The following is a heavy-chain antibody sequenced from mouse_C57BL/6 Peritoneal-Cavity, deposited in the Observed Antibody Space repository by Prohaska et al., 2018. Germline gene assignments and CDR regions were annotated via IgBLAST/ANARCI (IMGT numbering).Heavy chain of an antibody. V-gene: IGHV4-1*01. J-gene: IGHJ3*01. Sequence: EVKLLQSGGGLVQPGGSLKLSCAASGIDFSRYWMSWVRRAPGKGLEWIGEINPDSSTINYAPSLKDKFIISRDNAKNTLYLQMSKVRSKETALDYCATYYGKYWFAYWGQGTLVTVSA. CDR1: GIDFSRYW. CDR3: ATYYGKYWFAY. CDR2: INPDSSTI. D-gene: IGHD2-10*01.